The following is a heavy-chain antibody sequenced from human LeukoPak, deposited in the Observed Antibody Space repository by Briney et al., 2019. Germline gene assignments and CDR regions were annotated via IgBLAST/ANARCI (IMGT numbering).Heavy chain of an antibody. CDR2: ISSSSYI. CDR1: GFTFSSYS. CDR3: ARVPGVYYDISTGYGSGWFDP. Sequence: GGSLRLSCASSGFTFSSYSMNWVRQAPGKGLEWVSSISSSSYIYYADSVKGRFTISRDNAKNSLYLQMNSLRAEDTAVYYCARVPGVYYDISTGYGSGWFDPWGQGTLVTVSS. D-gene: IGHD3-9*01. J-gene: IGHJ5*02. V-gene: IGHV3-21*01.